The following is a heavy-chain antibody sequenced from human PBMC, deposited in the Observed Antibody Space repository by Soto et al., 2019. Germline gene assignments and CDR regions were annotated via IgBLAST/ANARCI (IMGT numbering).Heavy chain of an antibody. CDR2: IYHSGST. V-gene: IGHV4-30-2*01. CDR1: GGSISSGGYS. Sequence: PSETLSLTCAVSGGSISSGGYSWNRIRQPPGKGLEWIGYIYHSGSTLYNPSLKSRVTISVDKSKNQFSLKLSSVTAADTAVYYCAQGGVRMDVWGQGTTVTVSS. D-gene: IGHD3-16*01. J-gene: IGHJ6*02. CDR3: AQGGVRMDV.